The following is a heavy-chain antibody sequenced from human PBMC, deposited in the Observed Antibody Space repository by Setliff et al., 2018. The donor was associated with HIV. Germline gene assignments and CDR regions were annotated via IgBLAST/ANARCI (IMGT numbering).Heavy chain of an antibody. CDR2: IHYSGNT. Sequence: SETLSLTCTVSGGSISSGGYYWSWIRQHPWKGLEWIGYIHYSGNTYSNPSLNSRISISVDMSNNKFSLKLSSLTAADTAVYYCARGGLGVVTSFDSWGPGTLVTVSS. CDR1: GGSISSGGYY. J-gene: IGHJ4*02. V-gene: IGHV4-31*03. D-gene: IGHD3-3*01. CDR3: ARGGLGVVTSFDS.